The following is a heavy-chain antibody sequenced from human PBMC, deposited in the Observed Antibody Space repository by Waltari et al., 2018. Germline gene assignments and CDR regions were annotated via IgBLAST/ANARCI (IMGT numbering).Heavy chain of an antibody. D-gene: IGHD3-22*01. Sequence: QVQLQQSGPGLVKPSQTLSLTCALSGDSISSNLAAWNWIRKSPSGGLEWLGGPYYRSPWYTDYAVSVKSRLTINPDTSKNQFSLQLTSVTPEDTAVYYCARDSYDGSGNDAFDIWGQGTMVTVSS. V-gene: IGHV6-1*01. CDR3: ARDSYDGSGNDAFDI. CDR1: GDSISSNLAA. J-gene: IGHJ3*02. CDR2: PYYRSPWYT.